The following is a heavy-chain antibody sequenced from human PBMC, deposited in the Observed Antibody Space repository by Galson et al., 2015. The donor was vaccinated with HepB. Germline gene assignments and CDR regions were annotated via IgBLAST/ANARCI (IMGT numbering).Heavy chain of an antibody. CDR2: IIPIFGTA. J-gene: IGHJ6*02. Sequence: SVKVSCKASGGTFSSYAISWVRQAPGQGLEWMGGIIPIFGTANYAQKFQGRVTITADESTSTAYMELSSLRSEDTAVYYCARGITGTTRGGGYYYYGMDVWGQGTTVTVSS. CDR1: GGTFSSYA. D-gene: IGHD1-7*01. CDR3: ARGITGTTRGGGYYYYGMDV. V-gene: IGHV1-69*13.